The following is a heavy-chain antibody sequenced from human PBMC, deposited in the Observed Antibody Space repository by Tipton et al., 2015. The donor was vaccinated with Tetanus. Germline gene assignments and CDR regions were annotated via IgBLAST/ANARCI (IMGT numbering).Heavy chain of an antibody. CDR3: AKASTWNQLWYGDV. CDR1: GFTFSIYG. V-gene: IGHV3-30*18. CDR2: VSHDGSNE. J-gene: IGHJ6*02. D-gene: IGHD3-10*01. Sequence: SLRLPCTASGFTFSIYGMHWVRQAPGKGLEWVAVVSHDGSNEYCADSVKGRFTISRDNAKKTLNLQMNSLIPDDTALYYCAKASTWNQLWYGDVWGQGTTVIVSS.